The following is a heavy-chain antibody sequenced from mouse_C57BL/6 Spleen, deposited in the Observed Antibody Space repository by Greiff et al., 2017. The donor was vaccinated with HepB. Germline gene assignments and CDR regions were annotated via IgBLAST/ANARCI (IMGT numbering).Heavy chain of an antibody. J-gene: IGHJ3*01. D-gene: IGHD1-1*01. CDR1: GYTFTGYW. CDR3: AVLYGSTFAY. V-gene: IGHV1-9*01. CDR2: ILPGSGST. Sequence: QVQLKQSGAELMKPGASVKLSCKATGYTFTGYWIEWVKQRPGHGLEWIGEILPGSGSTNYNEKFKGKATFTADTSSNTAYMQLSSLTTEDSAIYYCAVLYGSTFAYWGQGTLVTVSA.